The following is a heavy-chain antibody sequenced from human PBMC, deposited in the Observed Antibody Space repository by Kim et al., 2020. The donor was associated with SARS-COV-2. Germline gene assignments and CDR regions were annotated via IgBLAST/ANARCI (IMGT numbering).Heavy chain of an antibody. D-gene: IGHD6-13*01. J-gene: IGHJ4*02. Sequence: SETLSLTCTVSGGSISSSYWSWIRQPPGKGLEWIGYMYYIGSATYNPSLKSRVTISVDTSKNQFSLRLRSVTAEDTAVYFCARVREGGSSWHFFDYWRQGTLVTVSS. CDR3: ARVREGGSSWHFFDY. CDR1: GGSISSSY. V-gene: IGHV4-59*01. CDR2: MYYIGSA.